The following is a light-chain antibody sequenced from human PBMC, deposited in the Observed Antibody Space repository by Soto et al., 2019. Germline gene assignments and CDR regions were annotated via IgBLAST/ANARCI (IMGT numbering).Light chain of an antibody. CDR3: QEYNRYWT. CDR2: MAS. Sequence: DIQMTQSPPTLSASVGDRVTITCRASQSISGWLAWYQQKPGKVPRLLIYMASSLESGVPSRFSGSGFGTEFTLTISSLQPEDFATYYCQEYNRYWTFGQGTKVDIK. J-gene: IGKJ1*01. CDR1: QSISGW. V-gene: IGKV1-5*03.